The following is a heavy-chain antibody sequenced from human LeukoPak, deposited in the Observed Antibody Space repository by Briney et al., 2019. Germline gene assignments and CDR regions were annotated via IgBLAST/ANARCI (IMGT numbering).Heavy chain of an antibody. D-gene: IGHD6-19*01. Sequence: SETLSLTCAVYGGSFSGYYWSWIRQPPGKGLEWIGEINHSGSTNYNPSLKSRVTISVGTSKNQFSLKLSSVTAADTAVYCCASPSDEYSSGWYVSALIYWGQRTLVTVSS. CDR1: GGSFSGYY. J-gene: IGHJ4*02. V-gene: IGHV4-34*01. CDR3: ASPSDEYSSGWYVSALIY. CDR2: INHSGST.